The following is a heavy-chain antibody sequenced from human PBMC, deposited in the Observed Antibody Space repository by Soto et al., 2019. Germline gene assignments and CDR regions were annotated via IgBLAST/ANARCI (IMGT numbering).Heavy chain of an antibody. Sequence: QVQLVQSGAEVKKPGASVKVSCKASGYVFTNYFMHWVRQAPGQGLEWMGIINPNGGGTSDAQKFEGRVTMTMDSATSTVYIDLSSLRSEDTALYFCARDVGSNSWSYYYGMDVWGQGTSVTVSS. V-gene: IGHV1-46*01. CDR2: INPNGGGT. D-gene: IGHD6-13*01. CDR3: ARDVGSNSWSYYYGMDV. J-gene: IGHJ6*02. CDR1: GYVFTNYF.